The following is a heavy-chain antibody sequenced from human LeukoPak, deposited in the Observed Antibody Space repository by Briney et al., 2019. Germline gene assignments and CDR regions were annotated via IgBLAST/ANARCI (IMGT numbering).Heavy chain of an antibody. CDR1: GFTFNRYS. V-gene: IGHV3-21*01. Sequence: SGGSLRLSCAASGFTFNRYSMNWVRQAPGKGLEWVSSISSSSRYIYYADSVKGRFTISRDNAKNSLYLQMNSLRAEDTAVYYCARDREEDYYMDVWGKGATLTVSS. J-gene: IGHJ6*03. CDR3: ARDREEDYYMDV. CDR2: ISSSSRYI.